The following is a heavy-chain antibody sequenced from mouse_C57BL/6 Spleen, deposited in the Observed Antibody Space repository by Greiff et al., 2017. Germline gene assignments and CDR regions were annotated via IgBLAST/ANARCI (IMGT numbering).Heavy chain of an antibody. V-gene: IGHV5-6*01. Sequence: EVMLVESGGDLVKPGGSLKLSCAASGFTFSSYGMSWVRQTPDQRLEWVATISSGGSYTYYPDSVKGRFTISRDNAKNTLYLQMSSLKSEDTAMYCCARHGAESSYYCDYWGQGTTLTVSS. D-gene: IGHD1-1*01. CDR2: ISSGGSYT. J-gene: IGHJ2*01. CDR1: GFTFSSYG. CDR3: ARHGAESSYYCDY.